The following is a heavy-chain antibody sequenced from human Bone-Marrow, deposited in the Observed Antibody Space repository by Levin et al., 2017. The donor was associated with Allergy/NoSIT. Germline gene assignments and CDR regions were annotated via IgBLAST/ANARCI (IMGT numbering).Heavy chain of an antibody. CDR1: GFTFSSYA. Sequence: ETLSLTCAASGFTFSSYAMSWVRQAPGKGLEWVSAISGSGGSTYYADSVKGRFTISRDNSKNTLYLQMNSLRAEDTAVYYCAKDSGPLIGTDYWGQGTLVTVSS. CDR3: AKDSGPLIGTDY. V-gene: IGHV3-23*01. J-gene: IGHJ4*02. CDR2: ISGSGGST.